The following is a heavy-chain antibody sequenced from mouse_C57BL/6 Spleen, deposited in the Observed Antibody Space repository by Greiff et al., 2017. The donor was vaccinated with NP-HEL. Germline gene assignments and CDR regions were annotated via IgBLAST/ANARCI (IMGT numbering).Heavy chain of an antibody. CDR2: IYPGDGDT. D-gene: IGHD2-4*01. Sequence: VQLQQSGPELVKPGASVKISCTASGYSFSSSWMNWVKQRPGKGLEWIGRIYPGDGDTNYNGKFKGQATLTADTSASTAYMQLSSLTSEDSAVYFCASIIYCDYAVDDWGKGTTLTVSS. CDR3: ASIIYCDYAVDD. V-gene: IGHV1-82*01. CDR1: GYSFSSSW. J-gene: IGHJ2*01.